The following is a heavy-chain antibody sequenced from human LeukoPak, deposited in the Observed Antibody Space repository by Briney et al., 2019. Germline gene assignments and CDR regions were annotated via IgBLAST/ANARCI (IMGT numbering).Heavy chain of an antibody. Sequence: PGGSLRLSCAASRFTFNIYSMICVRQAPGKGLEWVSSIDSSSYNIYYADSVKGRFTISRDNAQSSVFLQMNSLRAEYMAVYYCARDLAYYYDRNYDWGQGTLVTVSS. J-gene: IGHJ4*02. CDR2: IDSSSYNI. V-gene: IGHV3-21*01. CDR3: ARDLAYYYDRNYD. D-gene: IGHD3-22*01. CDR1: RFTFNIYS.